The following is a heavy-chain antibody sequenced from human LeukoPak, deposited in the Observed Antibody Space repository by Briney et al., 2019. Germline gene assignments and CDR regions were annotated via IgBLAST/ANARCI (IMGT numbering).Heavy chain of an antibody. CDR3: APLSKGSYYLGY. CDR2: LYHGGKT. V-gene: IGHV4-4*02. D-gene: IGHD1-26*01. J-gene: IGHJ4*02. Sequence: SETLSLTCAVSGASIISSNWWSWVRQPPGKRLEWIGELYHGGKTNYSPSLKSRVTISVDTSKNQFSLKLSSVTAADTAMYYCAPLSKGSYYLGYWGQGTLVTVSS. CDR1: GASIISSNW.